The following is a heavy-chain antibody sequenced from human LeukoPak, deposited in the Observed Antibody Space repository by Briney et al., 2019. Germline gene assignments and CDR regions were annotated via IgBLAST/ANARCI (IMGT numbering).Heavy chain of an antibody. V-gene: IGHV3-30-3*01. J-gene: IGHJ6*02. CDR2: ISYDGSNK. Sequence: GGSLRLSCAASGFTFSSYAMHWVRQAPGKGLEWVAVISYDGSNKYYADSVKGRFTISRDNSKNTLYLQMNSLRAEDTAVYYCARDRGDGMDVWGQGTTVTVSS. CDR3: ARDRGDGMDV. CDR1: GFTFSSYA. D-gene: IGHD3-16*01.